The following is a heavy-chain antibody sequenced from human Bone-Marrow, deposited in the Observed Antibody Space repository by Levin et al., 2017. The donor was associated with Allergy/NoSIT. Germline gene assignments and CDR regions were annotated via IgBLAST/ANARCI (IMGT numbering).Heavy chain of an antibody. CDR3: AARSGYFVYL. D-gene: IGHD5-12*01. V-gene: IGHV4-30-2*01. J-gene: IGHJ4*02. Sequence: SEILSLTCAVSGGSISSGGYSWSWIRQPPGKGLEWIGYIYHSGSTYYNPSLKSRVTISVDRSKNQFSLKLSSVTAADTAVYDCAARSGYFVYLWGQGTLVTVSS. CDR1: GGSISSGGYS. CDR2: IYHSGST.